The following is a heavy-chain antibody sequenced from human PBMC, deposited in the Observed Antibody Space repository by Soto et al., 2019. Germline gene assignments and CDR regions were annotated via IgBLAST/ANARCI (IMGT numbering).Heavy chain of an antibody. CDR2: ISGSGGST. CDR3: AKWERFCYDISGPGAYYFDY. J-gene: IGHJ4*02. D-gene: IGHD3-22*01. Sequence: PGGSLRLSCAASGFTFSSYAMSWVRQAPGKGLEWVSAISGSGGSTYYADSVKGRFTISRDNSKNTLYLQMNSLRVEDTAVYYCAKWERFCYDISGPGAYYFDYWGLGTLVTVSS. V-gene: IGHV3-23*01. CDR1: GFTFSSYA.